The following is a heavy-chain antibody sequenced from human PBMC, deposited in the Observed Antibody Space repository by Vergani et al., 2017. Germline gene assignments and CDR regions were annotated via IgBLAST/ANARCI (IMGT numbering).Heavy chain of an antibody. J-gene: IGHJ3*02. V-gene: IGHV4-59*01. CDR1: GGSISSYY. D-gene: IGHD6-13*01. CDR2: IYYSGST. Sequence: QVQLQESGPGLVKPSETLSLTCTVSGGSISSYYWSWIRQPPGKGLEWIGYIYYSGSTNYNPSLKSRVTISVDTSKNQFSLKLSSVTAADTAVYYCARIWGHWRYSSNPLDDAFDIWGQGTMVTVSS. CDR3: ARIWGHWRYSSNPLDDAFDI.